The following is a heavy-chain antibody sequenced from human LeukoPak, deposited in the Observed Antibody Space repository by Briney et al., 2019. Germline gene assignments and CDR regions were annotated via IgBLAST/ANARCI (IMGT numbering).Heavy chain of an antibody. V-gene: IGHV3-53*01. D-gene: IGHD3-22*01. J-gene: IGHJ4*02. Sequence: GGSLRLSCAASGFTVSNNYMTWVHQAPGKGLEWVSVIYSGGNTYYADSVKGRFTISRDNSENTLYLQMNSLRAEDTAVYYCARGGVTLIVPIFWGQGTLVTVSS. CDR1: GFTVSNNY. CDR3: ARGGVTLIVPIF. CDR2: IYSGGNT.